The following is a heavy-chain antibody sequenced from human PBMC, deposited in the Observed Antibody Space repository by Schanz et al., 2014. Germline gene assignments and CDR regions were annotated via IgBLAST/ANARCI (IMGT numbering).Heavy chain of an antibody. Sequence: QVHLVQSGAEVKKPGASVKVSCKASGYNITSNDVTWVRQATGQGLEWMGWMNPNSGNTGYVQKFQGRVTMTRNTSISTAYMELSSLRSEDTAVYYCARAPTAYCSDTSCLGTPFDYWGQGTLVTVSS. J-gene: IGHJ4*02. CDR2: MNPNSGNT. D-gene: IGHD2-2*01. CDR1: GYNITSND. V-gene: IGHV1-8*01. CDR3: ARAPTAYCSDTSCLGTPFDY.